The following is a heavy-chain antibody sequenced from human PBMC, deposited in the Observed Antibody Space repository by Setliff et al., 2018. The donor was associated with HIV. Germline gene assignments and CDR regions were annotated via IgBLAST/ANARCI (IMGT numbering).Heavy chain of an antibody. CDR2: VSQSGST. Sequence: SETLSLTCTVSGDSINTPFWWSWIRQSPGKSLEWIGSVSQSGSTYYNPSLKSRITISVDRSKNLFSLKLISVTAADQGVYYCARVPVPGANWFDPWGLGTLVTVSS. CDR3: ARVPVPGANWFDP. J-gene: IGHJ5*02. V-gene: IGHV4-38-2*02. CDR1: GDSINTPFW.